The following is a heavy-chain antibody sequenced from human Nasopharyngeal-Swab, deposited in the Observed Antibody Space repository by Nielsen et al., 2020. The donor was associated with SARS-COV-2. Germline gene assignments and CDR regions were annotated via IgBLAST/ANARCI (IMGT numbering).Heavy chain of an antibody. V-gene: IGHV4-61*07. CDR3: ARLRNYDSSGYATYYFDY. J-gene: IGHJ4*02. CDR2: IYDSGST. D-gene: IGHD3-22*01. Sequence: IRQRPGKGLEWIGYIYDSGSTNYNPSLKSRVTRSEDTSKNQFSLKLSSVTAADTAVYYCARLRNYDSSGYATYYFDYWGQGTLVTVSS.